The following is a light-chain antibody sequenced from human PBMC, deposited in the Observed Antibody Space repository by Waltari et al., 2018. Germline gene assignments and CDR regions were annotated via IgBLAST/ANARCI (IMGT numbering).Light chain of an antibody. CDR1: QGLLHSNGYNY. J-gene: IGKJ2*01. CDR2: LGS. V-gene: IGKV2-28*01. Sequence: IWVTQAPISPPVTPWKPASIPCKSRQGLLHSNGYNYLDWYLQKPGHSSQLLGYLGSNRASGVPDRFSGSGSGTDFTLKIGRVEAEDVGVYYCMQPLQTPHTFGQGTKLEIK. CDR3: MQPLQTPHT.